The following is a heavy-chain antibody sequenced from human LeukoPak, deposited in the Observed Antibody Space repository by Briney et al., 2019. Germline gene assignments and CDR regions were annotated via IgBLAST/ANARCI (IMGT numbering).Heavy chain of an antibody. J-gene: IGHJ4*02. D-gene: IGHD2-15*01. CDR2: IVPDGRDT. CDR1: GSTFSAHH. Sequence: ASVKVSCKSSGSTFSAHHIHWVRQAPGHGLELMCWIVPDGRDTKYAEKFQGRMTLTVDTSITTAYMELHSLTADDTAVYYSSGRYCPGPVWGQGTLISASS. V-gene: IGHV1-2*02. CDR3: SGRYCPGPV.